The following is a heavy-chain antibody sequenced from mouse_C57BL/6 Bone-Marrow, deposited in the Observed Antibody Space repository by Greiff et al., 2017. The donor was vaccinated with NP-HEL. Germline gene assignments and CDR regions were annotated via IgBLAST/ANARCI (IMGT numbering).Heavy chain of an antibody. Sequence: VQLQQSGAELVRPGASVKLSCTASGFNIKDYYMHWVKQRPEQGLEWIGRIDPEDGDTEYAPKFQGKATMTADTSSNTAYLQLSSLTSEDTAVYSCTPRLATALDYWGQGTTLTVSS. V-gene: IGHV14-1*01. CDR2: IDPEDGDT. J-gene: IGHJ2*01. CDR1: GFNIKDYY. CDR3: TPRLATALDY. D-gene: IGHD1-2*01.